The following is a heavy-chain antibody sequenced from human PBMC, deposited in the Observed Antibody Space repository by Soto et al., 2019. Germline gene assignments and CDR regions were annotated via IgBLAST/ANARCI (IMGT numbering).Heavy chain of an antibody. D-gene: IGHD2-2*01. CDR3: ARVGIKGSIVVVPAASNWFDP. CDR1: GYTFTSYG. CDR2: ISAYNGNT. V-gene: IGHV1-18*01. J-gene: IGHJ5*02. Sequence: ASLKVSCKASGYTFTSYGISWVRQAPGQGLEWMGWISAYNGNTNYAQKLQGRVTMTTDTSTSTAYMELRSLRSDDTAVYYCARVGIKGSIVVVPAASNWFDPWGQGTLVTVSS.